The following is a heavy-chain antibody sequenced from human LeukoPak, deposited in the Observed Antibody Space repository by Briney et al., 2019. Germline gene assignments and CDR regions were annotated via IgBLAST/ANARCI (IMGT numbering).Heavy chain of an antibody. Sequence: GESLKISCKGSGYRFTSYWIGWVRQVPGKGLEWMGIIYPGDSDTRYSPSFQGQVTISADKSISTAYLQWSSLKASDTAMYYCARTYYDFWSGYQTYYYYGMDVWGQGTTVTVSS. CDR1: GYRFTSYW. CDR3: ARTYYDFWSGYQTYYYYGMDV. D-gene: IGHD3-3*01. CDR2: IYPGDSDT. V-gene: IGHV5-51*01. J-gene: IGHJ6*02.